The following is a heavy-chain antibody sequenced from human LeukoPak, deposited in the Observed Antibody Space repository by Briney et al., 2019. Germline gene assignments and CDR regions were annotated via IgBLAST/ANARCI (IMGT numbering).Heavy chain of an antibody. D-gene: IGHD1-26*01. V-gene: IGHV3-21*01. CDR1: GFTFSSYS. Sequence: GGSLRLSCAASGFTFSSYSMNWVRQAPGKGLEWVSSISSSSSYIYYADSVKGRFTISRDNARNSLYLQMNSLRVEDTAVYYCARDVGSGSFDDAFDIWGQGTMVTVSS. J-gene: IGHJ3*02. CDR2: ISSSSSYI. CDR3: ARDVGSGSFDDAFDI.